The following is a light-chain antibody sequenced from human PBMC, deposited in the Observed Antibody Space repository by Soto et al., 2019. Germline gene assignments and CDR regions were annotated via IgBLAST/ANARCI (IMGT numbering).Light chain of an antibody. CDR3: SSYGGTNPIV. V-gene: IGLV2-8*01. Sequence: QSALTQPPSASGSPGQSVTISCTGTSSDVGGYNYVSWYQQHPGKAPKLMIYEVSKRPSGVPDRFSGSKSVNTASLTVSGLQAEDEADYYCSSYGGTNPIVFGGGTKLTVL. CDR1: SSDVGGYNY. J-gene: IGLJ3*02. CDR2: EVS.